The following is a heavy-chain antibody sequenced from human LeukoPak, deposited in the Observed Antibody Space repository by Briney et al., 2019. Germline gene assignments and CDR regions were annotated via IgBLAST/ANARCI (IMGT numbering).Heavy chain of an antibody. J-gene: IGHJ6*03. V-gene: IGHV3-74*01. CDR1: GFTFSSYW. D-gene: IGHD3-3*01. Sequence: GGSLRLSCVVSGFTFSSYWMHWVRQAPGKGLVWVSRSNGDESSTSYADSVKGRFTISRDNAKNTLYLQMNSLRSEDTAVYYCASRNKWSGYYDYYYYYMDVWGKGTTVTVSS. CDR3: ASRNKWSGYYDYYYYYMDV. CDR2: SNGDESST.